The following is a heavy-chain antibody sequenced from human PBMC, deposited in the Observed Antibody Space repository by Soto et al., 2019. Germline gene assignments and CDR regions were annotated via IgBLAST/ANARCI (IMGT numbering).Heavy chain of an antibody. CDR3: ARPRPPRYNGYDGLAFDI. CDR2: IYPCESDT. CDR1: GYSFTSYW. J-gene: IGHJ3*02. V-gene: IGHV5-51*01. Sequence: PGESLKISCKGSGYSFTSYWIGWVRQMPGKGLEWMGIIYPCESDTRYSPSFQGQVTISADKSISTAYLQWSSLKASDTAMYYCARPRPPRYNGYDGLAFDIWGQGTMVTV. D-gene: IGHD5-12*01.